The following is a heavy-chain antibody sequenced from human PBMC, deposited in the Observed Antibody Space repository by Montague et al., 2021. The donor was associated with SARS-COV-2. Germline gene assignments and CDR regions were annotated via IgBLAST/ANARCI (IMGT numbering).Heavy chain of an antibody. Sequence: SETLSLTCTVSGGSITGYYWSWLRRSPGKGLEWIAYIYDGGAVNXXPSLGSRVTISTDTPKNQLSLKVNSVTAADTAVYYCVRDHPYGGPRGAYDIWGQGTVVAVSS. CDR2: IYDGGAV. J-gene: IGHJ3*02. CDR3: VRDHPYGGPRGAYDI. CDR1: GGSITGYY. V-gene: IGHV4-59*01. D-gene: IGHD4-23*01.